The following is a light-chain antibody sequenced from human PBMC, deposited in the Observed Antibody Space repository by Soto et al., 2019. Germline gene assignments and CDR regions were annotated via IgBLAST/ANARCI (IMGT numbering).Light chain of an antibody. CDR2: GAS. V-gene: IGKV3-20*01. CDR3: QQYDGSPRT. Sequence: EIVLTQSPGTLSLSPGERATLSCRASESVSRSFLAWYQQKPGQAPRLLIYGASSRPTGIPDRFSGSGSGTDFTLTISRLEPEDFAVYYCQQYDGSPRTFGQGTKVEIK. CDR1: ESVSRSF. J-gene: IGKJ1*01.